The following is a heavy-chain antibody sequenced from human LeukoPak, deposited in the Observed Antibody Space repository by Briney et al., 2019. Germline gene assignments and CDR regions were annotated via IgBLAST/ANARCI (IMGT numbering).Heavy chain of an antibody. CDR3: VRVASLTFDY. V-gene: IGHV3-72*01. J-gene: IGHJ4*02. D-gene: IGHD2-15*01. Sequence: PGGSLRLSCASSVFTFSDHYMDWVRQAPAKGREWVGHIRNEPNSYGTEDDASVKGRCTISSDDSKISLYLQMSRLKTEDRGVYYCVRVASLTFDYWGQGTLVTVSS. CDR2: IRNEPNSYGT. CDR1: VFTFSDHY.